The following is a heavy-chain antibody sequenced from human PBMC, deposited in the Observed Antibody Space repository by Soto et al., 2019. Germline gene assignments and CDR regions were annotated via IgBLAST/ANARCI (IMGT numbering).Heavy chain of an antibody. CDR2: ISGSGGST. D-gene: IGHD2-2*01. CDR3: ANSPYQPLLSDGYYFDY. CDR1: GFTFSSYA. J-gene: IGHJ4*02. V-gene: IGHV3-23*01. Sequence: EVQLLESGGGLVQPGGSLRLSCAASGFTFSSYAMSWVRQAPGKGLEWVSAISGSGGSTYYADSVKGRFTISRDNSKNTLYLQMNSLRAEDTAVYYCANSPYQPLLSDGYYFDYWGQGTLVTVSS.